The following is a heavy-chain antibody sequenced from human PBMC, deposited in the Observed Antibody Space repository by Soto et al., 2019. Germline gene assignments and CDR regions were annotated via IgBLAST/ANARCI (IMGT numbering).Heavy chain of an antibody. CDR2: IWFDATIE. J-gene: IGHJ4*02. D-gene: IGHD6-6*01. CDR3: ARPGGQLVPFDN. CDR1: GFTFSSYD. V-gene: IGHV3-33*01. Sequence: QVQLVESGGVVVQPGRSLRLSCAASGFTFSSYDIHWVRQAPGKGLEWVASIWFDATIENYADSVKGRFTISRDNSKDTVYLQMSSLRVEDTAIYYCARPGGQLVPFDNWGQGTLVTVSS.